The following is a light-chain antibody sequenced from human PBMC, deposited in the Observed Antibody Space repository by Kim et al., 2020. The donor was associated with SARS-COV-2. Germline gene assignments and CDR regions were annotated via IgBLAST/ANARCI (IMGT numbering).Light chain of an antibody. Sequence: VALGQTVRITCQGDSLRSYYATWYQQKPGQAPIVVIYGKNNRPSGIPARFSGSSSGDTASLTITGTQAGDEADYYCNSRDSNDNVVFGGGTQLTVL. CDR1: SLRSYY. V-gene: IGLV3-19*01. CDR3: NSRDSNDNVV. CDR2: GKN. J-gene: IGLJ2*01.